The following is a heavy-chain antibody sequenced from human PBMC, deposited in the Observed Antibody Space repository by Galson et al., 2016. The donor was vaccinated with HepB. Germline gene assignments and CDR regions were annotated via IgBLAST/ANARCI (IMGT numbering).Heavy chain of an antibody. V-gene: IGHV3-23*01. Sequence: SLRLSCAASGFTFSSYAMSWVRQAPGRGLEWVSAISGSGASTSYADSVKGRFTISRDNSKNTLFLQMNSLRAEDTALSYCAKVGYYYYAVDVWGQGTTVTVSS. J-gene: IGHJ6*02. CDR3: AKVGYYYYAVDV. CDR2: ISGSGAST. CDR1: GFTFSSYA.